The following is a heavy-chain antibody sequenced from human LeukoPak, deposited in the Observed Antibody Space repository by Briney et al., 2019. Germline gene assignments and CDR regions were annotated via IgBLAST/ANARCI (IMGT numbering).Heavy chain of an antibody. D-gene: IGHD3-3*01. V-gene: IGHV3-7*01. CDR2: IKLDGREK. J-gene: IGHJ4*02. CDR1: GFNLSTYW. Sequence: PGGSLRLSCAASGFNLSTYWMRWVRQATGKGLEWVANIKLDGREKYYVGSVKGLFTISRDNAKNSVYLQMNSLRAEDTAVYYCASGFLDDFWSGHFWGQGTLVTVSS. CDR3: ASGFLDDFWSGHF.